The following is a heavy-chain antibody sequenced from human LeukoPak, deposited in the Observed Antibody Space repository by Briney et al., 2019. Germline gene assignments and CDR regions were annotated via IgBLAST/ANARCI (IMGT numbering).Heavy chain of an antibody. CDR1: GFTFSSYA. Sequence: PGGSLRLSCAASGFTFSSYAMHWVRQAPGKGLEWVAVISYDGSNKYYADSVKGRFTISRDNSKNTLYLQMNSLRAEDTAVYYCARPILYCSSTSCYFPLLNRGQGTLVTVSS. CDR3: ARPILYCSSTSCYFPLLN. CDR2: ISYDGSNK. V-gene: IGHV3-30-3*01. J-gene: IGHJ4*02. D-gene: IGHD2-2*01.